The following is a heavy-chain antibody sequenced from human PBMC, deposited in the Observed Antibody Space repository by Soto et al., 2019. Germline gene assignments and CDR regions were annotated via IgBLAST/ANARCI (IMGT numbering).Heavy chain of an antibody. CDR2: MNPNSGNT. V-gene: IGHV1-8*01. J-gene: IGHJ6*02. Sequence: ASVKLSCKDSGYTNTSNDINWVRQATKQGLEWMGWMNPNSGNTGYAQKFQGRVTMTRNTSISTAYMELSSLRSEDTAVYYCARASRGGFWSGYYTEGMDVWGQGTTVTVSS. D-gene: IGHD3-3*01. CDR1: GYTNTSND. CDR3: ARASRGGFWSGYYTEGMDV.